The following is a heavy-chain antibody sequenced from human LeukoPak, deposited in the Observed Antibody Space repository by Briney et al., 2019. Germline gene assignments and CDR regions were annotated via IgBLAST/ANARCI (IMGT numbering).Heavy chain of an antibody. J-gene: IGHJ6*02. V-gene: IGHV4-34*01. Sequence: TSSETLSLTCAVYGGFLSGYYWSWIRQPPGKGLEWIGEINHSGSTNYNPSLKSRVTISVDTSKNQFSLRLRSVTAADTAVYYCARVKYYYDSSGPYYYFYGMDVWGQGTTVTVSS. CDR2: INHSGST. CDR3: ARVKYYYDSSGPYYYFYGMDV. D-gene: IGHD3-22*01. CDR1: GGFLSGYY.